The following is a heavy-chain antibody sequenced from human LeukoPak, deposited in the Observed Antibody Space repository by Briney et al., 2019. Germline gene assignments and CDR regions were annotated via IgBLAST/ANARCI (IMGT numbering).Heavy chain of an antibody. CDR2: IKSDGITI. CDR3: LRDLNWSLDQ. Sequence: QPGGSLRLSCAASGFTFSNYMMHWVRHAPGKGLVWVSRIKSDGITITYADSVKGRFTISRDNAKNTLYLQMNSLRAEDTAVYYCLRDLNWSLDQWGQGTLVTVSS. J-gene: IGHJ4*02. CDR1: GFTFSNYM. V-gene: IGHV3-74*01. D-gene: IGHD1-20*01.